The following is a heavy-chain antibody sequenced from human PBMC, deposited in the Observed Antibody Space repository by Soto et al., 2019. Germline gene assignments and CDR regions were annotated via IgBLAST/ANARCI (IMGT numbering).Heavy chain of an antibody. V-gene: IGHV6-1*01. CDR1: GDSVSSNSAA. J-gene: IGHJ6*02. CDR3: ARGAGHCSGGSCSSNYYYAKGV. CDR2: TYYRSKWYN. D-gene: IGHD2-15*01. Sequence: SQTLSLTCAISGDSVSSNSAAWNWIRQSPSRGLEWLGRTYYRSKWYNDYAASVKSRITINPDTSKNQFSLHVNSVTPEDTAVYYCARGAGHCSGGSCSSNYYYAKGVWGQGTPGTVSS.